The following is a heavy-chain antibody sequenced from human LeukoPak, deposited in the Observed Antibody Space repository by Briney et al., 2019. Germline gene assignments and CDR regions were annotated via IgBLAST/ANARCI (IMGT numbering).Heavy chain of an antibody. J-gene: IGHJ5*02. D-gene: IGHD3-16*02. CDR3: ARGPSILSLIQYNWFDP. CDR2: IYYSGST. V-gene: IGHV4-59*01. CDR1: GGSISSYY. Sequence: SETLSLTCTVSGGSISSYYWSWIRQPPGKGLEWIGYIYYSGSTNYNPSLKSRVTISVDTSKNQFSLKLSSVTAADTAVYYCARGPSILSLIQYNWFDPWGQGTLVIVSS.